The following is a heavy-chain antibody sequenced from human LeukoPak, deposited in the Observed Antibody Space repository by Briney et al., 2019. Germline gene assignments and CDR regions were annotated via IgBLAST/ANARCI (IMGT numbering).Heavy chain of an antibody. CDR2: ISAYNGNT. D-gene: IGHD3-3*01. V-gene: IGHV1-18*01. J-gene: IGHJ4*02. CDR3: ARGQKWSDDPYYFDY. Sequence: GASVKVSCKASGYTFTSYGISWVRQAPGQGLEWMGWISAYNGNTSYAQKLQGRVTMTTDTSTSTAYMELRSLRSDDTAVYYCARGQKWSDDPYYFDYWGQGTLVTVSS. CDR1: GYTFTSYG.